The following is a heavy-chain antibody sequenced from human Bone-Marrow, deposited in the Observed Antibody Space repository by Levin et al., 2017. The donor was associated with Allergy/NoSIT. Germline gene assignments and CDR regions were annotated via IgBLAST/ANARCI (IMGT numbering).Heavy chain of an antibody. CDR3: AKRGYCSDSSCYWYFDY. V-gene: IGHV3-23*01. D-gene: IGHD2-15*01. CDR2: ISGSGGST. Sequence: GASVKVSCAASGLTFSNYGMSWVRQTPGQGLEWVSAISGSGGSTYYADSVKGRFTISRDNSKNTLYLQMNSLRAEDTAIYYCAKRGYCSDSSCYWYFDYWGQGTLVTVSS. J-gene: IGHJ4*02. CDR1: GLTFSNYG.